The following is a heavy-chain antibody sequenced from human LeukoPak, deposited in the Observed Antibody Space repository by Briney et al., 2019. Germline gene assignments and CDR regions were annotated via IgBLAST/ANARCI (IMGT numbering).Heavy chain of an antibody. CDR2: IKSKSDGGTI. CDR3: TTRRQDGW. V-gene: IGHV3-15*01. Sequence: GGSLRLSCVGSGFTFSDAWMSWVRQAPGKGLEWVGRIKSKSDGGTIDYAAPVKGRFTISRDDSRNTLYLQMNSLKTEDTAVYYSTTRRQDGWWGQGTLVTVS. CDR1: GFTFSDAW. J-gene: IGHJ4*02. D-gene: IGHD2-15*01.